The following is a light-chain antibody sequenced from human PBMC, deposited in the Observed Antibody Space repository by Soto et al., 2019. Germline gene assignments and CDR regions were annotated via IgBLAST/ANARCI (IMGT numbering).Light chain of an antibody. CDR1: QRVSSNF. CDR3: HQYGSSPST. Sequence: EIVYTEYPATVSFSRGQRSTFSCMGSQRVSSNFLAWYQQKPGQAPRLLIYGASNRATGIPDRFSGSGSGTDFTLTISRLEPEDFAVYYCHQYGSSPSTFGQGTKVDIK. CDR2: GAS. J-gene: IGKJ1*01. V-gene: IGKV3-20*01.